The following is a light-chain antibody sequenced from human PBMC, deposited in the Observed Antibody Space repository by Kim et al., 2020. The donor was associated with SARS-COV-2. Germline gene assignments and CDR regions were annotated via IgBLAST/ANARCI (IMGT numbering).Light chain of an antibody. CDR3: QQYGSSRGT. CDR1: QSVSSSY. J-gene: IGKJ4*01. Sequence: EIVLTQSPGTLSLSPGERATLSCRASQSVSSSYLAWYQQKPGQAPRHLIYGASSRATGIPDRFSGSGSGTDFTLTISRLEPEDFAVYYCQQYGSSRGTFGGGTKVDIK. CDR2: GAS. V-gene: IGKV3-20*01.